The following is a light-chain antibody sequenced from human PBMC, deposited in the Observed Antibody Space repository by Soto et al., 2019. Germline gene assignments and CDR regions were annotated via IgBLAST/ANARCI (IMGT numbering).Light chain of an antibody. Sequence: VRTQSPATLSVSVGGRATPSCMASQSGSSTYLAWYQQTPDQAPGLLIHGASSRATGIPVRFSGSGSESDFTLTISSLEPEDFAVYYCQQRSYPIPFGQGTRLENK. CDR1: QSGSSTY. J-gene: IGKJ5*01. CDR3: QQRSYPIP. V-gene: IGKV3D-20*02. CDR2: GAS.